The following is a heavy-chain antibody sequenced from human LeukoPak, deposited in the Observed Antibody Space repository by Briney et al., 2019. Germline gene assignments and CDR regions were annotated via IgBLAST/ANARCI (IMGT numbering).Heavy chain of an antibody. D-gene: IGHD5-24*01. CDR2: IQQDGGQK. V-gene: IGHV3-7*05. J-gene: IGHJ4*02. Sequence: QSGGSLRLSCAASGFTFSNYWMIRVRQAAGKGPEWVANIQQDGGQKRYADSVRGRFTVSRDNAQTSLYLHMNSLRAEDTAVYYCARASNPWLQPSWGQGTLVTVSS. CDR1: GFTFSNYW. CDR3: ARASNPWLQPS.